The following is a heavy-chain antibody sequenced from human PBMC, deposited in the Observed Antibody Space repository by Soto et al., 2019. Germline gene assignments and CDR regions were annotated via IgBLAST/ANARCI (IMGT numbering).Heavy chain of an antibody. CDR2: INAGNGNT. CDR3: ATGFPLGFDP. J-gene: IGHJ5*02. CDR1: GYTFTNYA. Sequence: QVQLVQSGAEEKKPGASVKVSCKASGYTFTNYAMHWVRQAPGQRLEWMGWINAGNGNTKYSQKFQGRVTITRDTSASTAYIELTSLSSEHTALYYCATGFPLGFDPWGQGTLVSVSS. V-gene: IGHV1-3*05. D-gene: IGHD3-16*02.